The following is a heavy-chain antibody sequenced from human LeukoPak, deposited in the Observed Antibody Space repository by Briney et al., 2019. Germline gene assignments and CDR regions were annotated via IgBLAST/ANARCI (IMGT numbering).Heavy chain of an antibody. CDR1: GLTVNSTF. CDR2: IYSSGTT. CDR3: ARAVGVAVYMVV. Sequence: PGGSLRLSCVVSGLTVNSTFISWVRQAPGKGLEWVSVIYSSGTTYSADSVKAGFTMSRDNSKNTLYPQMHRLRAENTGKYNGARAVGVAVYMVVWGEGTPVSVSS. J-gene: IGHJ6*03. V-gene: IGHV3-53*01. D-gene: IGHD2-15*01.